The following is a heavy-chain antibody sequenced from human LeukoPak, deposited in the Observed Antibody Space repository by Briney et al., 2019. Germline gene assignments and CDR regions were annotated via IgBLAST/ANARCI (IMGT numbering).Heavy chain of an antibody. Sequence: ASVKVSCKASGYTFTSYYMHWVRQAPGQGLEWMGIINPSGGSTSYAQKFQGRVTMTRDTSTSTVYMELSSLRSEDTAVYYCARDGPRIAALGEDFDYWGQGILVTVSS. V-gene: IGHV1-46*01. CDR1: GYTFTSYY. J-gene: IGHJ4*02. D-gene: IGHD6-6*01. CDR3: ARDGPRIAALGEDFDY. CDR2: INPSGGST.